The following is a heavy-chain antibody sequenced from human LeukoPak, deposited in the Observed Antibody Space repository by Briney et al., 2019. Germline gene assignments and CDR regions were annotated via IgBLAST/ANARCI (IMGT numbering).Heavy chain of an antibody. CDR3: ARAKSLSAFDI. CDR1: GGSISSHY. V-gene: IGHV4-59*11. CDR2: IYYSGST. J-gene: IGHJ3*02. Sequence: SETLSLTCTVSGGSISSHYWSWIRQPPGKGLEWIGYIYYSGSTTYNPSLKSRVTISVDTSKNQFSLKLSSVTAADTAVYYCARAKSLSAFDIWGQGTMVTVSS.